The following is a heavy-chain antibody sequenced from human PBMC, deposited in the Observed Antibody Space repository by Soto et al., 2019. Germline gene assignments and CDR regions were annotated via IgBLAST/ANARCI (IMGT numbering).Heavy chain of an antibody. CDR1: GFTFSSYS. V-gene: IGHV3-21*01. CDR3: AREDYSNFDY. CDR2: ISSSSSYI. J-gene: IGHJ4*02. Sequence: PVGSLRLSCAASGFTFSSYSMNWVRQAPGKGLEWVSSISSSSSYIYSADSVKGRLTISRDNAKNSLYLQMNSLRAEDTAVYYCAREDYSNFDYWGQGTLVTVSS. D-gene: IGHD4-4*01.